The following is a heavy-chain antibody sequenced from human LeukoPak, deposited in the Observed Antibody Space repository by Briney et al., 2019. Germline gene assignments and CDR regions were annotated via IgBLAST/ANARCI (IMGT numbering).Heavy chain of an antibody. CDR1: GYSISSTNW. Sequence: PSDTLSLTCAVSGYSISSTNWWGWIRQPPGKGLEWIGYIYYSGTTHYNPSLKSRVTMSVDTSENQFSLKLSSVTAADTAVYYCASSSYYGGDWGQGTLVTVSS. CDR2: IYYSGTT. J-gene: IGHJ4*02. CDR3: ASSSYYGGD. D-gene: IGHD1-26*01. V-gene: IGHV4-28*01.